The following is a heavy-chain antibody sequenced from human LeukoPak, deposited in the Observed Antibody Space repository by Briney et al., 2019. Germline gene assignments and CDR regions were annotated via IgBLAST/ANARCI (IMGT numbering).Heavy chain of an antibody. CDR2: ISSSGSTI. CDR3: ARLYYDFWSGYHLDYYYYMDV. J-gene: IGHJ6*03. D-gene: IGHD3-3*01. Sequence: GGSLRLSCAASGFTFSSYEMNWVRQAPGKGLEWVSYISSSGSTIYYADSVKGRFTISRDNAKNSLYLQMNSLRAEDTAVYYCARLYYDFWSGYHLDYYYYMDVWGKGTTVTVSS. CDR1: GFTFSSYE. V-gene: IGHV3-48*03.